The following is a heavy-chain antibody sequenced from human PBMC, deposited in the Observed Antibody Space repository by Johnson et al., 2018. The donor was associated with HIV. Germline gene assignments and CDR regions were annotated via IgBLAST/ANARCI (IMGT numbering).Heavy chain of an antibody. D-gene: IGHD1-1*01. CDR2: ISWNSGSI. Sequence: EVQLVESGGGLVQPGRSLRLSCAASGFTFDDYAMHWVRQAPGKGLEWVSGISWNSGSIGYADSVKGRFTISRDNAKNSLYLQMNSLRAEDTAVYYCARHNWHDLAFDIWGQGTMVTVSS. V-gene: IGHV3-9*01. CDR1: GFTFDDYA. J-gene: IGHJ3*02. CDR3: ARHNWHDLAFDI.